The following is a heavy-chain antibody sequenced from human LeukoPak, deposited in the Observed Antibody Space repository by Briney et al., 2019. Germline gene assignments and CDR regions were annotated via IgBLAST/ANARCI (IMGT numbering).Heavy chain of an antibody. V-gene: IGHV3-11*06. CDR1: GFTFSDYY. CDR2: IDSTTSYT. Sequence: PGGSLRLACAASGFTFSDYYMSWIRQAPGKGPEWVSVIDSTTSYTNYADSVKGRFTISRDNAKNSLYLQMNSLRAEDTAVYYCARVHDSSGYYWYFDLWGRGTLVTVSS. D-gene: IGHD3-22*01. J-gene: IGHJ2*01. CDR3: ARVHDSSGYYWYFDL.